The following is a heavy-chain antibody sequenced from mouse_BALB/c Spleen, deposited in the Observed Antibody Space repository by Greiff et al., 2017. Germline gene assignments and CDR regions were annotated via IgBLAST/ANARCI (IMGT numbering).Heavy chain of an antibody. CDR1: GFAFSSYD. V-gene: IGHV5-12-1*01. CDR3: ARHTGYSYFDY. Sequence: EVKLMESGGGLVKPGGSLKLSCAASGFAFSSYDMSWVRQTPEKRLEWVAYISSGGGSTYYPDTVKGRFTISRDNAKNTLYLQMSSLKSEDTAMCNSARHTGYSYFDYWGQGTTLTVSS. J-gene: IGHJ2*01. D-gene: IGHD2-3*01. CDR2: ISSGGGST.